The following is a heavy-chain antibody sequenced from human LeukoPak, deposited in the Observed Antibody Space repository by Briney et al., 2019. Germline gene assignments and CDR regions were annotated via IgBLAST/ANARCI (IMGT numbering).Heavy chain of an antibody. V-gene: IGHV3-9*01. CDR2: ISWNSGSI. CDR3: ARVCGGDCYDAFDI. CDR1: GFTFDDYA. J-gene: IGHJ3*02. D-gene: IGHD2-21*02. Sequence: GGSLRLSCAASGFTFDDYAMHWVRQAPGKGLEWVSGISWNSGSIGYADSVKGRFTISSDNAKNSLYLQMNSLRAEDTALYYCARVCGGDCYDAFDIWGQGTMVTVSS.